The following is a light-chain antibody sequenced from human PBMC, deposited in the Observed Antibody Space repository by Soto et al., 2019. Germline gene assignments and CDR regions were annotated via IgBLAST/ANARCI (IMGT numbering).Light chain of an antibody. CDR1: SSDVGGYNY. CDR2: EVS. CDR3: SSYRTASARV. V-gene: IGLV2-14*01. J-gene: IGLJ1*01. Sequence: QSALTQPASVSGSPGQSITISCTGTSSDVGGYNYVSWYQQHPGKAPKVILYEVSNRPSGVSNRFSGSKSGNTASLTISGLQTEDEADYYCSSYRTASARVFGPGTKVTVL.